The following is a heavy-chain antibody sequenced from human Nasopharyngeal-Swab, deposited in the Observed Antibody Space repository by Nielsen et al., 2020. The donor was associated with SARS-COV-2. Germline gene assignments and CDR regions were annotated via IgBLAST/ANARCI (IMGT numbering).Heavy chain of an antibody. CDR3: ARDLGGVAAAGPPWDYYGMDV. D-gene: IGHD6-13*01. CDR1: GYTFTSYA. J-gene: IGHJ6*02. CDR2: INTNTGNP. Sequence: ASVKVSCKASGYTFTSYAMNWVRQAPGQGLEWMGWINTNTGNPTYAQGFTGRFVFSLDTSVSTAYLQISSLKAEDTAVYYCARDLGGVAAAGPPWDYYGMDVWGQGTTVTVSS. V-gene: IGHV7-4-1*02.